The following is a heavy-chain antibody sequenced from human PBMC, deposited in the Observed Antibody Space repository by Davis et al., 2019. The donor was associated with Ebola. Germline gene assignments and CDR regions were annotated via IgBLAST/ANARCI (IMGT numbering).Heavy chain of an antibody. CDR1: GFIVSDKY. Sequence: GESLKISCAASGFIVSDKYMSWVRQAPGKGLEWVSVIYRDGRTYHADSVKGRFTISRDNSKNTVYLQMNSLRAEDTAVYHCARGGYYDNSGYSHEAFDIWGRGTMVTVSS. CDR2: IYRDGRT. CDR3: ARGGYYDNSGYSHEAFDI. D-gene: IGHD3-22*01. V-gene: IGHV3-53*01. J-gene: IGHJ3*02.